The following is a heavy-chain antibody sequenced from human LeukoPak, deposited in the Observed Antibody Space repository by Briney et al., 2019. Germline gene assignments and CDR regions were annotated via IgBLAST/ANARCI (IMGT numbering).Heavy chain of an antibody. Sequence: QPGGSLRLSCAASGFTFDDYAMHWVRQAPGKGLEWVSGISWNSGSIGYADSVKGRFTISRDNAKNSLYLQMNSLRAEDTALYYCAKDIHRYYDILTGYPLQLPDYWGQGTLVTVSS. J-gene: IGHJ4*02. CDR2: ISWNSGSI. CDR3: AKDIHRYYDILTGYPLQLPDY. D-gene: IGHD3-9*01. CDR1: GFTFDDYA. V-gene: IGHV3-9*01.